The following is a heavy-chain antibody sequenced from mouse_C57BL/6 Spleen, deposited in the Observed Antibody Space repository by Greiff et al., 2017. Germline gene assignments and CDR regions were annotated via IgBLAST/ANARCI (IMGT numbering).Heavy chain of an antibody. CDR2: IRLKSDNYAT. CDR1: GFTFSNYW. CDR3: TEGAWFAY. V-gene: IGHV6-3*01. J-gene: IGHJ3*01. Sequence: LQQSGGGLVQPGGSMKLSCVASGFTFSNYWMNWVRQSPEKGLEWVAQIRLKSDNYATHYAESVKGRFTISRDDSKSSVYLQMNNLRAEDTGIYYCTEGAWFAYWGQGTLVTVSA.